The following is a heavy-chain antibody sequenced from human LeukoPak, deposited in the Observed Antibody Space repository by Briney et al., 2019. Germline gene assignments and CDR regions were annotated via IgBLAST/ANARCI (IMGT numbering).Heavy chain of an antibody. CDR1: GFTFSNYA. CDR3: AKRSLAAAGTPAPFFDY. J-gene: IGHJ4*02. Sequence: GGSLRLSCAASGFTFSNYAMSWVRQAPGKGLEWVSAISSGGGSTYYADSVKGRFTISRDNSENTLYLQMNSLRADDTAVYYCAKRSLAAAGTPAPFFDYWGQGTLVTVSS. CDR2: ISSGGGST. D-gene: IGHD6-13*01. V-gene: IGHV3-23*01.